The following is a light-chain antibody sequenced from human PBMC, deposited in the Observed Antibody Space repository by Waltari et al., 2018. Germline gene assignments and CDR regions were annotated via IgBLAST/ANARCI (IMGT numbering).Light chain of an antibody. CDR3: QQYDKWRDYT. J-gene: IGKJ2*01. Sequence: EIVMTQSPASLSVSPGERVTLSRRASQRVSTKLAWYQQKPGQAPRLVTYCASIRAADVPARFSGSGSGTEFTLTISSLQSEDFAIYYCQQYDKWRDYTFCQGTKLDFK. CDR2: CAS. V-gene: IGKV3-15*01. CDR1: QRVSTK.